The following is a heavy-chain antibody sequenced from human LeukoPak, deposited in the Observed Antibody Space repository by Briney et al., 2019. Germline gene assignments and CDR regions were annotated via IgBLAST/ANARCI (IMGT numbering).Heavy chain of an antibody. CDR3: ARDSRVSADY. CDR1: GSTFSSYD. V-gene: IGHV1-2*02. Sequence: ASVKVSCKASGSTFSSYDINWVRQATGQGLEWMGWMNPNSGGTSFAHNFQGRVTMTTDTSISTVYMDLSSLRSDDTAVYYCARDSRVSADYWGQGTLVTVSS. J-gene: IGHJ4*02. D-gene: IGHD2-8*01. CDR2: MNPNSGGT.